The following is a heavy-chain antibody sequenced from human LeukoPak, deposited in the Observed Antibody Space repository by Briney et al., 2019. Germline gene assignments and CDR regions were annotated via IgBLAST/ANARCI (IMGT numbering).Heavy chain of an antibody. CDR3: ARDNAVAGPRDAFDI. D-gene: IGHD6-19*01. V-gene: IGHV4-59*01. Sequence: SETLSLTCTVSGGSISSYYWSWIRQPPGKGLEWIGYIYYSGSTNYNPSLKSRVTISVDTSKNQFSLKLSSVTAADTAVYYCARDNAVAGPRDAFDIWGQGTMVTVSS. J-gene: IGHJ3*02. CDR2: IYYSGST. CDR1: GGSISSYY.